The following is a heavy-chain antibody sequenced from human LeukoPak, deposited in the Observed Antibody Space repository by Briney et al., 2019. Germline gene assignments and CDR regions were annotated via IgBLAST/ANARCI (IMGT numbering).Heavy chain of an antibody. Sequence: GGSLRLSCAASGFTFSDYYMSWIRQAPGKGLEWVSYISSSGSTIYYADSVKGRFTISRDNAKNSLYLQMNSLRADDTAVYYCARAEVLLWFGESPGAEHLQHWGQGTLVTVSS. CDR3: ARAEVLLWFGESPGAEHLQH. D-gene: IGHD3-10*01. CDR2: ISSSGSTI. CDR1: GFTFSDYY. J-gene: IGHJ1*01. V-gene: IGHV3-11*04.